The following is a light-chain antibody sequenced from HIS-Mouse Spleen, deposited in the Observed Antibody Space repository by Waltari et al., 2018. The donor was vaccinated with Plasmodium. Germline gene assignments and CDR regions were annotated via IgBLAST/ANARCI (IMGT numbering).Light chain of an antibody. Sequence: SYELTQPPSVSVSPGQTARLTCSGDALPQKYAYWYQQKSGQAPVLVIYEDSNRPSGIPERFSGSSSGTMATLTISVAQVEDEADYYCYSTDSSGNHRVFGGGTKLTVL. V-gene: IGLV3-10*01. CDR2: EDS. J-gene: IGLJ3*02. CDR1: ALPQKY. CDR3: YSTDSSGNHRV.